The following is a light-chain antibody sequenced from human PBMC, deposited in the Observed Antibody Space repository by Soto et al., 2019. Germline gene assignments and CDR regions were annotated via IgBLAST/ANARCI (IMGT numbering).Light chain of an antibody. CDR2: DAS. CDR1: QSITSA. Sequence: ETVLTQSPATLSLSPGERATLSCRTSQSITSALAWYQQKPSQAPSFLIYDASNRANGIPARFSRSGSGTDFTLTISSAEPEYSAVYYCQQRSVWVTFGQGTRLEI. J-gene: IGKJ5*01. CDR3: QQRSVWVT. V-gene: IGKV3-11*01.